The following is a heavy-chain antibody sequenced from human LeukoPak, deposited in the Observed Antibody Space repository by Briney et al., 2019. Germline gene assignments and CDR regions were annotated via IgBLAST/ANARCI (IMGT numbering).Heavy chain of an antibody. V-gene: IGHV1-24*01. Sequence: ASVKVSCKVSGYTLTELSMHWVRQAPGKGLEWMGGFDPEDGETIYAQKLQGRVTMTEDTSTDTAYMELSSLRSEDTAVYYCATDPSGQNPMVRGVQFDYWGQGTLVTVSS. CDR3: ATDPSGQNPMVRGVQFDY. CDR1: GYTLTELS. J-gene: IGHJ4*02. CDR2: FDPEDGET. D-gene: IGHD3-10*01.